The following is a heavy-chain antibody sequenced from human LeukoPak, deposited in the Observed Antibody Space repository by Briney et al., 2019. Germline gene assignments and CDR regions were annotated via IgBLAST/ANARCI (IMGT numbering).Heavy chain of an antibody. Sequence: SQTLSLTCTVSGGSISSGGYYWSWIRQPPGKGLEWIGYLYHSGSANYNPSLKSRVTISVDTSKNQFYLKLSSMTAADTAFYYCARNLGYSGSHWFDPWGQGTLVTVSS. CDR3: ARNLGYSGSHWFDP. D-gene: IGHD5-18*01. V-gene: IGHV4-61*08. CDR2: LYHSGSA. CDR1: GGSISSGGYY. J-gene: IGHJ5*02.